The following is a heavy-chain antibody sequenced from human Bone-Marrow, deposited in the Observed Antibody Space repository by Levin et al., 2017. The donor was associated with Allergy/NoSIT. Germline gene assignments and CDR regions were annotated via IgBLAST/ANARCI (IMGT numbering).Heavy chain of an antibody. D-gene: IGHD6-13*01. CDR1: GFTFSNAW. J-gene: IGHJ3*02. Sequence: GESLKISCAASGFTFSNAWMSWVRQAPGKGLEWVGRIKSKTDGGTTDYAAPVKGRFTISRDDSKNTLYLQMNSLKTEDTAVYYCTTGTGIAAAGYDAFDIWGQGTMVTVSS. V-gene: IGHV3-15*01. CDR3: TTGTGIAAAGYDAFDI. CDR2: IKSKTDGGTT.